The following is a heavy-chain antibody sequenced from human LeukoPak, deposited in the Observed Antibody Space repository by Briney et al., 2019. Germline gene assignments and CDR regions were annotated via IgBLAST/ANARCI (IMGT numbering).Heavy chain of an antibody. CDR2: INAGNGDA. J-gene: IGHJ4*02. CDR1: GYTFTAYA. D-gene: IGHD2-2*01. V-gene: IGHV1-3*01. Sequence: GASVKVSCKASGYTFTAYAIHWVRQAPGQRLEWVGWINAGNGDAKYSQKFQDRVTITRDTSANTAYMELSSLRSEDTAVYYCARVYCSSTSCQYYFDYWGQGTLVTVSS. CDR3: ARVYCSSTSCQYYFDY.